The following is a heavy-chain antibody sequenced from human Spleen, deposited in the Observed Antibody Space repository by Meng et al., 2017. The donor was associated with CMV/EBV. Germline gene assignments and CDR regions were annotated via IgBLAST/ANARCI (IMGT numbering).Heavy chain of an antibody. Sequence: GAFSGYYWSWIRQPPGKGLEWIGEINHSGSTNYNPSLKSRVTISVDTSKNQFSLKLSSVTAADTAVYYCARGVVVVPAATHYGMDVWGQGTTVTVSS. J-gene: IGHJ6*02. CDR1: GAFSGYY. CDR3: ARGVVVVPAATHYGMDV. CDR2: INHSGST. D-gene: IGHD2-2*01. V-gene: IGHV4-34*01.